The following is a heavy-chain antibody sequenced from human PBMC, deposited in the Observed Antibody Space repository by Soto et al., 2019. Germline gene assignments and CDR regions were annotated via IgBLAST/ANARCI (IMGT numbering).Heavy chain of an antibody. CDR1: GYTFTGHY. J-gene: IGHJ4*02. Sequence: ASVKVSCKSSGYTFTGHYLHWVRQAPGQRPEWMGWINPKNGDTIYTQKFQGRVTMTRDTSISTAFMELSRLNSADTAVYFCAGSTVLETGSAPFDFWGQGTLVTVSS. CDR3: AGSTVLETGSAPFDF. D-gene: IGHD2-8*02. V-gene: IGHV1-2*02. CDR2: INPKNGDT.